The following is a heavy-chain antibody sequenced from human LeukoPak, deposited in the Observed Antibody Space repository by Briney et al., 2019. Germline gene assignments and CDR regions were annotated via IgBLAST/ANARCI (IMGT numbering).Heavy chain of an antibody. J-gene: IGHJ5*02. D-gene: IGHD2-2*03. Sequence: SETLSLTCTVSGGSISSSSYYWGWIRQPPGKGLEWIGSIYYSGSTYYNPSLKSRVTISVDTSKNQFSLKLSSVTAADTAVYYCARVFMDGPGYHSGFDPWGQGTLVTVSS. V-gene: IGHV4-39*07. CDR2: IYYSGST. CDR1: GGSISSSSYY. CDR3: ARVFMDGPGYHSGFDP.